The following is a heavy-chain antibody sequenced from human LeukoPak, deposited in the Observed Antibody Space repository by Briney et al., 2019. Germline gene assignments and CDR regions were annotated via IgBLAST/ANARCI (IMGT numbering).Heavy chain of an antibody. D-gene: IGHD1-26*01. CDR1: GFTFSSYS. CDR3: AREWEPCWFDP. CDR2: ISSSSSYI. Sequence: GGSLRLSCAASGFTFSSYSMNRVRQAPGKGLEWVSSISSSSSYIYYADSVKGRFTISRDNAKNSLYLQMNSLRAQDTAVYYCAREWEPCWFDPWGQGTLVTVSS. V-gene: IGHV3-21*01. J-gene: IGHJ5*02.